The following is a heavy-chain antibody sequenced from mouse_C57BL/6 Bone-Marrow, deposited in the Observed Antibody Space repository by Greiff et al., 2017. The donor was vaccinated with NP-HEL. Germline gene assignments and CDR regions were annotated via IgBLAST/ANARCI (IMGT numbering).Heavy chain of an antibody. CDR2: IFPGSGST. Sequence: QVQLKQSGPELVKPGASVKISCKASGYTFTDYYINWVKQRPGQGLEWIGWIFPGSGSTYYNEKFKGKATLTVDKSSSTAYMLLSSLTSEDSAVYFCAREGAIIPPEGWYFDVWGTGTTVTVSS. CDR3: AREGAIIPPEGWYFDV. CDR1: GYTFTDYY. J-gene: IGHJ1*03. D-gene: IGHD3-1*01. V-gene: IGHV1-75*01.